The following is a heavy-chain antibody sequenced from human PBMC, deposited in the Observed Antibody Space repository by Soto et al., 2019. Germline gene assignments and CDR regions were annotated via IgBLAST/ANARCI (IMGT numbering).Heavy chain of an antibody. D-gene: IGHD3-16*01. CDR1: GFTFSSYG. CDR3: AKAGGGDTHSDY. V-gene: IGHV3-30*18. CDR2: ISYDGSNK. J-gene: IGHJ4*02. Sequence: QVQLVESGGGVVQPGRSLRLSCAASGFTFSSYGMHWVRQAPGKGLEWVAVISYDGSNKYYADSVKGRFTISRDNSKNTLYLQMNSLRAEDTAVYYCAKAGGGDTHSDYWGQGTLVTVSS.